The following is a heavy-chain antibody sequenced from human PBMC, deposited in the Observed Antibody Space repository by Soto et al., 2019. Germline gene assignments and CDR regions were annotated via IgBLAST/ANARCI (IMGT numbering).Heavy chain of an antibody. V-gene: IGHV3-33*01. CDR2: IWYDGSNK. CDR3: ARGVGTCDRRSRGCSNSWYTTRDY. Sequence: QVHLVESGGGVVQPGRSLRLSCAASGFTFSSYGMHWVRQAPGKGLEWVAVIWYDGSNKYYADSVKGRFTISRDNSMNTVDLQMNSLRAEDTAVYYCARGVGTCDRRSRGCSNSWYTTRDYWGQGTLVTVSS. J-gene: IGHJ4*02. CDR1: GFTFSSYG. D-gene: IGHD6-13*01.